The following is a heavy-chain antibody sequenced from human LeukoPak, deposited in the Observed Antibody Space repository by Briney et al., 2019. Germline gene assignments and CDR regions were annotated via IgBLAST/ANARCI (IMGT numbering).Heavy chain of an antibody. J-gene: IGHJ4*02. D-gene: IGHD1-26*01. V-gene: IGHV5-51*01. CDR1: GYSFSSYW. CDR3: ARGSGSYHTAYMN. Sequence: GEYLKISCKGSGYSFSSYWIGWVRQMPGKGLEWMGIIYPGDSDTRYSPSFQGQVTISADKSISTAYLQWSSLKASDTAMYYCARGSGSYHTAYMNWGQGSLVTVSS. CDR2: IYPGDSDT.